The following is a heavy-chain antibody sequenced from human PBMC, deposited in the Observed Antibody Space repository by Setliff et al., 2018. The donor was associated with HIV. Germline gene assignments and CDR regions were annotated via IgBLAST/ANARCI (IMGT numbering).Heavy chain of an antibody. CDR1: GGSISSNNYY. Sequence: SETLSLTCTVSGGSISSNNYYWGWIRQPPGKGLEWIGSIYYGGSTFYNPSLKSRLTISVDTSKNQFSLKLTSVTAADTAVYYCARAPPGIQNDAFDVWGQGTMVTVSS. CDR2: IYYGGST. J-gene: IGHJ3*01. V-gene: IGHV4-39*01. CDR3: ARAPPGIQNDAFDV.